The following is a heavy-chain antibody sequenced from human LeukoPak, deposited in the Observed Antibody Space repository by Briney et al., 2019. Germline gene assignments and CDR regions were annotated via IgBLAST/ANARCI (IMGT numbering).Heavy chain of an antibody. V-gene: IGHV3-23*01. D-gene: IGHD5-24*01. CDR1: GFTFSSYA. CDR2: ISGSGGST. J-gene: IGHJ4*02. Sequence: GGSLRLSCASSGFTFSSYAMSWVRQAPGKGLQWVSAISGSGGSTYYADSVKGRFTISRDNAKNSLYLQMNSLRAEDTAIYYCTRVGYIDEGIDYWGQGTLVTVSS. CDR3: TRVGYIDEGIDY.